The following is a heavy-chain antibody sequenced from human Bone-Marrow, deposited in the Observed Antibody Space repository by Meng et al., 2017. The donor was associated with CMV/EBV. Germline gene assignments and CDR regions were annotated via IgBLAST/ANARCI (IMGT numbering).Heavy chain of an antibody. CDR1: GFTFSSYS. CDR3: ARDHSRYYYDSSGYYPGAFDI. D-gene: IGHD3-22*01. J-gene: IGHJ3*02. V-gene: IGHV3-21*01. CDR2: ISSSSSYI. Sequence: LSLTCAASGFTFSSYSMNWVRQAPGKGLEWVSSISSSSSYIYYADSVKGRFTISRDNAKNSLYLQMNSLRAEDTAVYYCARDHSRYYYDSSGYYPGAFDICGQGTMVTASS.